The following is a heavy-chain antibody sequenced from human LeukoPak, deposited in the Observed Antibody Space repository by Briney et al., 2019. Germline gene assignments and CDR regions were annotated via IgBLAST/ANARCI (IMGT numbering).Heavy chain of an antibody. J-gene: IGHJ6*02. D-gene: IGHD2-15*01. CDR2: IIPIFGTA. CDR3: ARDREIVVVVAATGYSYAYSMDV. CDR1: GGTSSSYA. V-gene: IGHV1-69*13. Sequence: GASVKVSCKASGGTSSSYAISWVRPAPGQGLEWMGGIIPIFGTANYAQKFQGRVTITADESTSTAYMELSSLRSEDTAVYYCARDREIVVVVAATGYSYAYSMDVWGQGTTVTVSS.